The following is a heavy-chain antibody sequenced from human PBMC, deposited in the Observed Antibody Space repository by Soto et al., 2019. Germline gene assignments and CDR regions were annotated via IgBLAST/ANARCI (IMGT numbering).Heavy chain of an antibody. Sequence: GGSLRLSCAASGFTFSNYAMHWVRQAPGKGLEWVAVISYDGSNKYYADSVKGRFTISRDNSKNTLYLQMNSLRAEDTAVYYCATWRGGYTYGLDHWGQGTPVTVSS. D-gene: IGHD5-18*01. J-gene: IGHJ4*02. CDR3: ATWRGGYTYGLDH. V-gene: IGHV3-30*03. CDR2: ISYDGSNK. CDR1: GFTFSNYA.